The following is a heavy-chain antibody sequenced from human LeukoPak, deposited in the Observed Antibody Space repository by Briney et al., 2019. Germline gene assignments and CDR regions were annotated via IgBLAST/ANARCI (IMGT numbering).Heavy chain of an antibody. CDR3: AREGPYYDFWSGYYSYYFDY. V-gene: IGHV3-7*01. CDR1: GFTFSSYW. Sequence: GGSLRLSCAASGFTFSSYWMSWVRQAPGKGLEWVANIKQDGSEEYYVDSVKGRFTISRDNAKNSLYLQMNSLRAEDTAVYYCAREGPYYDFWSGYYSYYFDYWGQGTLVTVSS. CDR2: IKQDGSEE. J-gene: IGHJ4*02. D-gene: IGHD3-3*01.